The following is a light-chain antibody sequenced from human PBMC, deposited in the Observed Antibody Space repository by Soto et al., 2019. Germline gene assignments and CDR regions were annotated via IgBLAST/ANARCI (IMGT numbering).Light chain of an antibody. Sequence: QCVRTQPSAVSGSTGQSITISCTGTSSDVGYYNLVSWYQQHLGKAPKLIIYEVNKRPSGFSNRFSGSKSGNTASLTISGLQAEDEADYYCCSYAGSTTHYVFGTGTKVTVL. CDR3: CSYAGSTTHYV. J-gene: IGLJ1*01. V-gene: IGLV2-23*02. CDR2: EVN. CDR1: SSDVGYYNL.